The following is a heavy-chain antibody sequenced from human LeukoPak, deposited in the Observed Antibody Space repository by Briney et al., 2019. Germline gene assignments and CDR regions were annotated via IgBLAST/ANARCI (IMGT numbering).Heavy chain of an antibody. CDR1: GFTFSSHV. D-gene: IGHD6-6*01. CDR3: ARLYSSSDV. CDR2: ITGSGDGT. Sequence: PGGSLRLSCAASGFTFSSHVMTWVRQAPGKGLEWVSAITGSGDGTYYADSVKGRFTISRDNSKNTLYLQMNSLRAEDTAVYYCARLYSSSDVWGKGTTVTVSS. V-gene: IGHV3-23*01. J-gene: IGHJ6*04.